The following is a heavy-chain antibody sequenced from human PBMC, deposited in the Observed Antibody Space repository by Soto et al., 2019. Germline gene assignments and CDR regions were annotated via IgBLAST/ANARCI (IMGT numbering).Heavy chain of an antibody. CDR2: ISGSGGST. J-gene: IGHJ4*02. CDR3: AKGFFYDILTGTFDY. CDR1: VSSFCSYS. Sequence: GGSVRLCSAASVSSFCSYSMSWVRQAPGKGLEWVSAISGSGGSTYYADSVKGRFTISRDNSKNTLYLQMSSLRAEDTAVYYCAKGFFYDILTGTFDYWGQGTLVTVSS. V-gene: IGHV3-23*01. D-gene: IGHD3-9*01.